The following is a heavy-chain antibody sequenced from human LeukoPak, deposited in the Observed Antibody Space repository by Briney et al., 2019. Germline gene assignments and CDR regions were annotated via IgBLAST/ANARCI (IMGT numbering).Heavy chain of an antibody. D-gene: IGHD4-17*01. CDR3: AKDLSYGDTSYFYYYMDV. J-gene: IGHJ6*03. CDR2: ISGSGGSS. V-gene: IGHV3-23*01. Sequence: PGGSLRLSCAASGFIYSNFAMNWVRQAPGKGLEWVSVISGSGGSSFYADSVKGRFIISRDNSKNTLYLQMNSLRVEDTAQYCCAKDLSYGDTSYFYYYMDVWGKGTTVTVSS. CDR1: GFIYSNFA.